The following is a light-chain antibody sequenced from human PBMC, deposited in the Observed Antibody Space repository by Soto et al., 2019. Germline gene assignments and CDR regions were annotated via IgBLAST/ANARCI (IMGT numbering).Light chain of an antibody. CDR1: SSDIGGYNY. Sequence: QSALTQPPSASGSLGQSVTISCTGTSSDIGGYNYVSWYQQHPGKAPKLIIYAVSNRSSEVPGRFSGSKSANTASLTVSGLLDEDEADYFCSSYAANTNLVFGTGTKLTVL. J-gene: IGLJ1*01. V-gene: IGLV2-8*01. CDR2: AVS. CDR3: SSYAANTNLV.